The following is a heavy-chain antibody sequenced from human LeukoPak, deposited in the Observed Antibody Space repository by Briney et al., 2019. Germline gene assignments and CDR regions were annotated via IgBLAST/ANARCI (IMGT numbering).Heavy chain of an antibody. CDR1: GFTFSSYS. Sequence: KAGGSLRLSCAASGFTFSSYSMNWVRQAPGKGLEWVSSISSSSSYIYYADSVKGRFTISRDNAKNSLYLQMNSLRAEDTAVYYCARGGVAAAGYWGQGTLVTVSS. CDR3: ARGGVAAAGY. V-gene: IGHV3-21*01. CDR2: ISSSSSYI. J-gene: IGHJ4*02. D-gene: IGHD6-13*01.